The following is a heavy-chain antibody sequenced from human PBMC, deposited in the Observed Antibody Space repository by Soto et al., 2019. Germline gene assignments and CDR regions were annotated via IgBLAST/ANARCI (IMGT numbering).Heavy chain of an antibody. CDR1: GGSFSGYY. V-gene: IGHV4-34*01. D-gene: IGHD4-17*01. CDR3: ARVVGTYGDPNDY. CDR2: INHSGST. Sequence: SETLSLTCAVYGGSFSGYYWSWIRQPPGKGLEWIGEINHSGSTNYNPSLKSRVTISVDTSKNQFSLKLSSVTAADTAVYYCARVVGTYGDPNDYWGQGTLVTVSS. J-gene: IGHJ4*02.